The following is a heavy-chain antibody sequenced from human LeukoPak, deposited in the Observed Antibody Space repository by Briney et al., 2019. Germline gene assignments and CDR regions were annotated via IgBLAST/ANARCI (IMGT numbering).Heavy chain of an antibody. Sequence: GGSLRLSCAASGFTFSTYSMNWVRQAPGKGLEWVSHISISGSSIYYADSVKGRFTISRDNAKSSLYLQMNSLRDEDTAVYYCARGAVQGVISLFDYWGQGTLVTVSS. J-gene: IGHJ4*02. CDR3: ARGAVQGVISLFDY. V-gene: IGHV3-48*02. CDR2: ISISGSSI. D-gene: IGHD3-10*01. CDR1: GFTFSTYS.